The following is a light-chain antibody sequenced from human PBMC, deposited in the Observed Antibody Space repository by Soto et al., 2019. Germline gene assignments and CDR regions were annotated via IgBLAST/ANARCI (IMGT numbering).Light chain of an antibody. CDR1: QSVSSY. V-gene: IGKV3-11*01. J-gene: IGKJ4*01. CDR3: QHRTXXPL. CDR2: DAS. Sequence: EIILTQSPATLSLSPGERATLSCRASQSVSSYLAWYQQKPGQAPRLLIYDASNRATGIPARFSGSGSGTDFTLTIXXXXXXDFAVYYCQHRTXXPLFGGGTXXXIK.